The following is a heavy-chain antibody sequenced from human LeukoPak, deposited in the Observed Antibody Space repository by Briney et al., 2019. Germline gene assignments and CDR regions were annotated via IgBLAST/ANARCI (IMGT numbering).Heavy chain of an antibody. CDR3: ARGLVATNWSDP. V-gene: IGHV4-31*03. CDR1: GGSISSGGYY. D-gene: IGHD1-26*01. Sequence: SETLSLTCTVSGGSISSGGYYWSWIRQHPGKGLEWIGYIYYSGSTYYNPSLKSRVTISVDTSKNQFSLKLSSVTAADTAVYYCARGLVATNWSDPWGQGTLVTVSS. J-gene: IGHJ5*02. CDR2: IYYSGST.